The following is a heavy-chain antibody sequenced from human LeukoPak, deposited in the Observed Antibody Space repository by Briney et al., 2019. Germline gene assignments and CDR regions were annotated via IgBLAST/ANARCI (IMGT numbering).Heavy chain of an antibody. J-gene: IGHJ4*02. V-gene: IGHV4-34*01. CDR3: TRGVGATPVL. Sequence: PETPSGSCAVYGGSFSGYYWSWFRQPPGKGLEWIGQITYSVSTKYNPCLKSRVTISVDTSKNQFSLKLNSITAADTAIYWCTRGVGATPVLWGQGTLVSVSS. CDR2: ITYSVST. CDR1: GGSFSGYY. D-gene: IGHD1-26*01.